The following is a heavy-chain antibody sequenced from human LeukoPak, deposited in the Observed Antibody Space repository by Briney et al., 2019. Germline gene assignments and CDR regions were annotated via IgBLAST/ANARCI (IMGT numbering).Heavy chain of an antibody. V-gene: IGHV3-23*01. J-gene: IGHJ4*02. Sequence: PGVSLRLSCAASGFTFSSYYMTWVRQAPGKGLEWVSTTTGGTTYYADSVRGRFTISRDNSKNTLYLQMNSLRAEDTAVYYCARYCTGSCYSGVDHWGQGTLVTVSS. CDR2: TTGGTT. D-gene: IGHD2-8*02. CDR1: GFTFSSYY. CDR3: ARYCTGSCYSGVDH.